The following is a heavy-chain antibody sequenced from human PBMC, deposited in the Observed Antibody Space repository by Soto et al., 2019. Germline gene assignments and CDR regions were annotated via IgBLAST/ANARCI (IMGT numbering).Heavy chain of an antibody. D-gene: IGHD3-22*01. Sequence: PSETLSLTCTVSGGSISSGGYYWSWIRRHPGKGLEWIGYIYYSGSTYYNPSLKSRVTISVDTSKNQFSLKLSSVTAADTAVYYCARDYYDSSGYMGDNYYGMDVWGQGTTVT. J-gene: IGHJ6*02. CDR2: IYYSGST. CDR3: ARDYYDSSGYMGDNYYGMDV. CDR1: GGSISSGGYY. V-gene: IGHV4-31*03.